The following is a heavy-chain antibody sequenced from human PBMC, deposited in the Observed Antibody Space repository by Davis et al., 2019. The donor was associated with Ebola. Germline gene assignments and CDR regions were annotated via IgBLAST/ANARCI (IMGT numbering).Heavy chain of an antibody. CDR2: ISYDGSNK. CDR1: GFTFSSYA. CDR3: AREYYYGMDV. Sequence: GESLKISCAASGFTFSSYAMHWVRQAPGKGLEWVAVISYDGSNKYYADSVKGRFTISRDNSKNTLYLQMNSLRAEDTAVYYCAREYYYGMDVWGQGTTVTVSS. J-gene: IGHJ6*02. V-gene: IGHV3-30*14.